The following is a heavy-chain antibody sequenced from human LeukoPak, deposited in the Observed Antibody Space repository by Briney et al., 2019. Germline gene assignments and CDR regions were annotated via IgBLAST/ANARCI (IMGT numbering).Heavy chain of an antibody. CDR1: GGSTSSFSYS. D-gene: IGHD3-10*01. CDR2: MYYSGST. CDR3: AKNQGIAMVRGVITPNWFDP. Sequence: SETLSLTCTVSGGSTSSFSYSWGWIRQPPGKGLEWIGSMYYSGSTFYNPSLKSRVTISVDTSKNHFSLKLSSVTAADTAVYYCAKNQGIAMVRGVITPNWFDPWGQGTLVTVSS. J-gene: IGHJ5*02. V-gene: IGHV4-39*07.